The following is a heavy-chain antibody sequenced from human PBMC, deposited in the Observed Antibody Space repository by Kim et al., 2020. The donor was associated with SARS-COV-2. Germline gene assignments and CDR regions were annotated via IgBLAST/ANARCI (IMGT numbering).Heavy chain of an antibody. V-gene: IGHV4-4*07. CDR3: ASALGH. CDR1: GDSLSSDY. Sequence: SETLSLTCTVSGDSLSSDYWSWNRQPAAKGLEWIGRIYTSGRTNYNPSLQSRVTMSVDMSKNQFSLKLSSVTAADTAVYYCASALGHWGQGTLVTVSS. CDR2: IYTSGRT. D-gene: IGHD3-16*02. J-gene: IGHJ4*02.